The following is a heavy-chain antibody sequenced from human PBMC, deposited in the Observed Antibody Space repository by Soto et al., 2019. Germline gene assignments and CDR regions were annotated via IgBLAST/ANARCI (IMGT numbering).Heavy chain of an antibody. Sequence: PSETLSLTCAVSGYSISSGYYWGWLRQPPGKGLEWIGSIYHSGSTYYNPSLKSRVTIPVDMSKNQFSLKLSSVTAADTAVYYCARVRYDFWSGYPTYYGMDVWGQGTTVTGSS. CDR1: GYSISSGYY. D-gene: IGHD3-3*01. CDR3: ARVRYDFWSGYPTYYGMDV. J-gene: IGHJ6*02. V-gene: IGHV4-38-2*01. CDR2: IYHSGST.